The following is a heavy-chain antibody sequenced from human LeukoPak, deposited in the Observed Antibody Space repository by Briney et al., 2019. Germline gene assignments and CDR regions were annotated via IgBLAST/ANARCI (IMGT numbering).Heavy chain of an antibody. D-gene: IGHD6-6*01. Sequence: PSETLSLTCTVSGGSISGGDYYWSWIRQPPGKGLEWIGYIYYSGSTYYNPSLKSRVTISVDTSKNQFSLKLSSVTAADTAVYYCARAGYSSSYHFDYWGQGTLVTVS. V-gene: IGHV4-30-4*08. CDR2: IYYSGST. CDR3: ARAGYSSSYHFDY. J-gene: IGHJ4*02. CDR1: GGSISGGDYY.